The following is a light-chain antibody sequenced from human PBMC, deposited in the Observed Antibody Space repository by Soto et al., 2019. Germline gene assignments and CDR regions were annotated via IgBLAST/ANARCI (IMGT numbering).Light chain of an antibody. CDR3: QQRGSWPLT. CDR1: QSVRSL. CDR2: AAS. Sequence: EIVLTQSPATLSLSPRERATLSCRASQSVRSLLAWYQQKPGQAPRLLIDAASNRATGIPARFIGSGSGIDFTLTISSLEPGDFAIYYCQQRGSWPLTFGGGTKVEIK. J-gene: IGKJ4*01. V-gene: IGKV3-11*01.